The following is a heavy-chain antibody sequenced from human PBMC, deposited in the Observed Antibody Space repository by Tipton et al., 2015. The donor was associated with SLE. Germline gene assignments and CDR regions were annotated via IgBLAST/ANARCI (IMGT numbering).Heavy chain of an antibody. D-gene: IGHD2-15*01. Sequence: TLSLTCAVYGGSFSGYYWSWIRQPPGKGLEWIGEINHSGGTNYNPSLKSRVTISVDTSKNQFSLKLSSVTAADTAVYYCARGGPGGAFDIWGQGTMVTVSS. CDR1: GGSFSGYY. V-gene: IGHV4-34*01. CDR3: ARGGPGGAFDI. CDR2: INHSGGT. J-gene: IGHJ3*02.